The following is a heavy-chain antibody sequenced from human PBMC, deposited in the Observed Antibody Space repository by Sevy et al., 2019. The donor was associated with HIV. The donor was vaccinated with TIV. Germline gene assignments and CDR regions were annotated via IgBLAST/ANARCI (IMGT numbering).Heavy chain of an antibody. J-gene: IGHJ4*02. CDR1: GFTFSSYW. Sequence: GGSLRLSCAASGFTFSSYWMSWVRQAPGKGLEWVANIKKDGSEKYYVDSVNGQFTITRDNGKKSLYLQMNSLRAEDTAVYYCASIWKDIVVVPAAFFFDYWGQGTLVTVSS. V-gene: IGHV3-7*01. CDR3: ASIWKDIVVVPAAFFFDY. CDR2: IKKDGSEK. D-gene: IGHD2-2*01.